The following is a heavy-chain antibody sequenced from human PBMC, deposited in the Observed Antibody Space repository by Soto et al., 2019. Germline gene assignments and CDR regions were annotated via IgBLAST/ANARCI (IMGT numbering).Heavy chain of an antibody. Sequence: QVQLVQSGAEVKKPGASVKVSCKASGYSFTSFYMQWVRQAPGQGLEWMGLIDPSGGTTIYPQKFPGTITATRDTSTSKVFMELTSLTSEDKAVYYCARDWEFGYWGQGTLVTVSS. D-gene: IGHD3-10*01. CDR1: GYSFTSFY. V-gene: IGHV1-46*01. J-gene: IGHJ4*02. CDR3: ARDWEFGY. CDR2: IDPSGGTT.